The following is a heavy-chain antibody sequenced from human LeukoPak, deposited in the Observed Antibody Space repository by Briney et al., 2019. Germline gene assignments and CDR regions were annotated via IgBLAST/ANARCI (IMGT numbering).Heavy chain of an antibody. CDR1: GYTFTGYY. V-gene: IGHV1-2*02. CDR3: ATVTVGTTNDY. Sequence: ASVKVSFKASGYTFTGYYIYWVRQAPGQGLEWMGWINSDSGGTNYAQKFQGRVTMTRDTSIGTASMELSRLRSDDTAMYYCATVTVGTTNDYWGQGTLVTVSS. J-gene: IGHJ4*02. CDR2: INSDSGGT. D-gene: IGHD1-26*01.